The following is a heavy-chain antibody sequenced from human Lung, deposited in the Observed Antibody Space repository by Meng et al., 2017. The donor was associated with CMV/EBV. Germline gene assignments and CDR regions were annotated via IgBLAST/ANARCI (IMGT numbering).Heavy chain of an antibody. Sequence: GGSLRLSCTASEFTLSPYALPWVRQAPGKGLEWVALISFDGRTKYNTDSVKGRFTISRDSSKNTVYLHMNSLRGEDTAVYYCARAGDIVEISVPVRQNNYYNGLDLWGQGTTVNVSS. CDR1: EFTLSPYA. CDR3: ARAGDIVEISVPVRQNNYYNGLDL. D-gene: IGHD5-24*01. V-gene: IGHV3-30*04. J-gene: IGHJ6*02. CDR2: ISFDGRTK.